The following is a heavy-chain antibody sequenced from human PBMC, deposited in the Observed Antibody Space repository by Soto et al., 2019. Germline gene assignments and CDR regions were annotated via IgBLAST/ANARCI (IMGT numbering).Heavy chain of an antibody. V-gene: IGHV1-69*13. Sequence: SVKVSCKASGGTFSSYAISWVRQAPGQGLEWMGGIIPIFGTANYAQKFQGRVTITADESTSTAYMELSSLRSEDTAVYYCARGHYQHLRSPTKAFDIWGQGTMVTVSS. CDR3: ARGHYQHLRSPTKAFDI. J-gene: IGHJ3*02. CDR2: IIPIFGTA. CDR1: GGTFSSYA. D-gene: IGHD2-2*01.